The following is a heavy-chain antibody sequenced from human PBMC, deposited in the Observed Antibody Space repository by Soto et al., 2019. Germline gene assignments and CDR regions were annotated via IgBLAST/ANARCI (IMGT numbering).Heavy chain of an antibody. CDR1: GDSISTTSYY. J-gene: IGHJ6*02. CDR3: ARLELSVRGYGIYV. D-gene: IGHD1-7*01. Sequence: KPSETLSLTCTVSGDSISTTSYYWGWIRQPPGKGLEWIGSIYYSGSTYYNPSLKSRFTISADTSKNQFSLKLSSVTAADTAVYYCARLELSVRGYGIYVWGHGATVTVSS. CDR2: IYYSGST. V-gene: IGHV4-39*01.